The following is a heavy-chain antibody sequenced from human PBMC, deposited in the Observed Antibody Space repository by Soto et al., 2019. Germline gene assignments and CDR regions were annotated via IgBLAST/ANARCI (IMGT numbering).Heavy chain of an antibody. J-gene: IGHJ1*01. Sequence: EVQLLESGGGLVQPGGSLRLSCAASGFTFSSYAMSWVRQAPGKGLEWVSAISGSGGSTYYADSVKGRFTISRDNSKNTLYLQMNSLRAEETAVYYCAKEFLYCSGGSCYSPEYFQHWGQGTLVTVSS. CDR1: GFTFSSYA. CDR2: ISGSGGST. V-gene: IGHV3-23*01. CDR3: AKEFLYCSGGSCYSPEYFQH. D-gene: IGHD2-15*01.